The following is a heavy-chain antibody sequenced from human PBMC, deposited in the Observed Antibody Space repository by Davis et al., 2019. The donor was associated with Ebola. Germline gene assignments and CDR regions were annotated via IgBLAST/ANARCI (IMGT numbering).Heavy chain of an antibody. J-gene: IGHJ4*02. CDR2: LYDNGRA. D-gene: IGHD3-16*01. CDR3: ARFGGGAY. V-gene: IGHV4-59*01. Sequence: PSETLSLTCTASDGSFSNYYWNWIRQPPGKGLEWIGLLYDNGRANYNPSLRSRVTISLDTSKNQYSLKLRSVTAADTAVYYCARFGGGAYWGQGTLVTVSS. CDR1: DGSFSNYY.